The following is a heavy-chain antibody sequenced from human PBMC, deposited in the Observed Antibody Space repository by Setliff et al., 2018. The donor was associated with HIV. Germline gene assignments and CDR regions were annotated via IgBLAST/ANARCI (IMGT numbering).Heavy chain of an antibody. V-gene: IGHV4-4*02. CDR2: FYSSGST. D-gene: IGHD1-26*01. CDR1: GGAISSSIW. CDR3: ARERRSGSYGGRDAFDI. Sequence: PSETLSLTCAVSGGAISSSIWWTWVRQPPGKGLEWIGYFYSSGSTSHNPSLDSRVTMSWDTSKSQFSLRLTSVTAADTAVYYCARERRSGSYGGRDAFDIWGQGTMVTVSS. J-gene: IGHJ3*02.